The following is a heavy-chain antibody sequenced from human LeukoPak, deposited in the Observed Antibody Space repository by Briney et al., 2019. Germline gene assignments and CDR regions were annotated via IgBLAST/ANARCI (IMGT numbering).Heavy chain of an antibody. Sequence: GGSLRLSCAASGFTFSSYSMNWVRQAPGKGLEWVSSIGSSSSYIYYADSVKGRFTISRDNAKNSLYLQMNSLRAEDTAVYYCARDGDPDYWGRGTLVTVSS. V-gene: IGHV3-21*01. CDR2: IGSSSSYI. D-gene: IGHD4-17*01. J-gene: IGHJ4*02. CDR3: ARDGDPDY. CDR1: GFTFSSYS.